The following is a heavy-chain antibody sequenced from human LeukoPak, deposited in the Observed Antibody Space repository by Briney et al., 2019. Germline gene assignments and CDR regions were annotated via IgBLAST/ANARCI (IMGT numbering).Heavy chain of an antibody. J-gene: IGHJ4*02. CDR1: GYTFTGYY. V-gene: IGHV1-2*02. D-gene: IGHD6-6*01. CDR2: INPNSGGT. CDR3: ARVSIAARPYFDY. Sequence: GASVKVSCKASGYTFTGYYMHWVRQAPGQGLEWMGWINPNSGGTNYAQKFQGRVTMIRDTSISTAYMELSRLRSDDTAVYYCARVSIAARPYFDYWGQGTLVTVSS.